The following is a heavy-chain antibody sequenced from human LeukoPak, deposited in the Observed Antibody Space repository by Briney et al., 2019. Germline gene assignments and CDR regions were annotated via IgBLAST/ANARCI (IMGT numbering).Heavy chain of an antibody. CDR2: IYSSGTT. D-gene: IGHD3-10*01. CDR3: ARGGGNTYYKWLDP. CDR1: GGSINSYY. V-gene: IGHV4-4*07. J-gene: IGHJ5*02. Sequence: SETLSLTCTVSGGSINSYYWSWIRQPAGKGLEWIGRIYSSGTTNYNPSLKSRVTTSIDTSKNQFSLKLSSVTAADTAVFYCARGGGNTYYKWLDPWGQGTLVTVSS.